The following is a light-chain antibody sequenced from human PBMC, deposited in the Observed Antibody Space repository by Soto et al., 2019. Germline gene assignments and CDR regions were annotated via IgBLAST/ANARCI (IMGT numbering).Light chain of an antibody. CDR2: DVT. Sequence: QSVLTQPASVSGSPGQSITISCTGTSSDVGGYNHVSWYQHYPGKAPKLIIYDVTNRPSGVSNRFSGSKSGNTASLTISGLQAEDEADYFCSSYTRSTIYVFGTGNKVTV. J-gene: IGLJ1*01. V-gene: IGLV2-14*03. CDR1: SSDVGGYNH. CDR3: SSYTRSTIYV.